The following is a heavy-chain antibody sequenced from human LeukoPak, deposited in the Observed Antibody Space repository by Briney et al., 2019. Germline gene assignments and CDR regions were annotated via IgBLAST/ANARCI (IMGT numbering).Heavy chain of an antibody. Sequence: SETLSLTCTVSGASINNTFWTWIRQPPGKGLEWIGYIYSSGSANYNPSLKSRVIISGDTSKNQISLNLTSVTAADTAVYFCARHRDYYDTWGHGTLVTVSS. V-gene: IGHV4-59*08. D-gene: IGHD3-22*01. CDR1: GASINNTF. CDR3: ARHRDYYDT. J-gene: IGHJ4*01. CDR2: IYSSGSA.